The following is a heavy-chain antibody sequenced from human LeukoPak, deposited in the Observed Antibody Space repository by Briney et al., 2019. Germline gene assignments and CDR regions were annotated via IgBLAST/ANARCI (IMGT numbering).Heavy chain of an antibody. J-gene: IGHJ6*03. Sequence: RASETLSLTCTVSGGSINSSYWSWIRQPPGKGLEWIGYIYYNGSTNYNPSLKSRVTISVDTSKNQFSLKLGSVTAADTAVYYCARLLKEFYYYYFMDVWGKGTTVTISS. CDR3: ARLLKEFYYYYFMDV. V-gene: IGHV4-59*01. CDR2: IYYNGST. CDR1: GGSINSSY. D-gene: IGHD2-15*01.